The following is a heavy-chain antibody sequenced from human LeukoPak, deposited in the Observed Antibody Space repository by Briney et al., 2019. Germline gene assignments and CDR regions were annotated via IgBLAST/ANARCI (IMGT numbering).Heavy chain of an antibody. J-gene: IGHJ3*02. CDR2: ISDDGSNK. D-gene: IGHD5-12*01. CDR3: ARGVAHAIDI. CDR1: GFTFSSYA. Sequence: GGSLRLSCAASGFTFSSYAMHWVRQAPGKGLQWMAVISDDGSNKYYADSVKSRFTISRDNSKNRLYLQMNRLRAEKTAVYYCARGVAHAIDIWSQGSMVTVSS. V-gene: IGHV3-30*04.